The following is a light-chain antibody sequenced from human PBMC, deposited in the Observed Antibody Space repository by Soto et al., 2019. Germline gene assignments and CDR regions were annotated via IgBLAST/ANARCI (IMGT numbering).Light chain of an antibody. CDR1: QGIYNY. V-gene: IGKV1-27*01. J-gene: IGKJ5*01. CDR2: AAS. CDR3: HKYNSALLT. Sequence: DIPMTQSPSSLSASVGDRVTITCRASQGIYNYLAWYQQKPGKAPKLLIYAASTLEAGVPSRFSGSGSGTDFTLTISSLQPEDVATHYCHKYNSALLTFGQGTRLEIK.